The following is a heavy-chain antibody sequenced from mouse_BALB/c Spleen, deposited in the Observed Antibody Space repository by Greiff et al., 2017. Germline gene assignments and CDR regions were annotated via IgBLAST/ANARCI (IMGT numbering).Heavy chain of an antibody. J-gene: IGHJ3*01. CDR3: ARLYGNYFAWFAY. Sequence: EVKLLESGGGLVQPGGSLKLSCAASGFDFSRYWMSWVRQAPGKGLEWIGEINPDSSTINYTPSLKDKFIISRDNAKNTLYLQMSKVRSEDTALYYCARLYGNYFAWFAYWGQGTLVTVSA. CDR1: GFDFSRYW. D-gene: IGHD2-1*01. V-gene: IGHV4-1*02. CDR2: INPDSSTI.